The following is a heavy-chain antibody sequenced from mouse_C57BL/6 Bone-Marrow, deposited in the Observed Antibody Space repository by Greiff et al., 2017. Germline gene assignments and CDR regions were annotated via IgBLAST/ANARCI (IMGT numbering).Heavy chain of an antibody. Sequence: EVMLVESGGGLVQPKGSLKLSCAASGFTFNTYAMHWVRQAPGTGLEWVARIRRKSSNYATYYADSVKDRFTISRDDSQSMLYLQMNNLKTEDTAMYYGVREDPVPWFAYWGQGNLVTVSA. CDR2: IRRKSSNYAT. CDR1: GFTFNTYA. J-gene: IGHJ3*01. V-gene: IGHV10-3*01. D-gene: IGHD6-1*01. CDR3: VREDPVPWFAY.